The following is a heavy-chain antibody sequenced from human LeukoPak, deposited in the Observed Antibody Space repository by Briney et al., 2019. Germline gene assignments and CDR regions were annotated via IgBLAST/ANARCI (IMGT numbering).Heavy chain of an antibody. D-gene: IGHD3-9*01. V-gene: IGHV4-30-4*08. J-gene: IGHJ4*02. CDR1: GGSISSGDYY. Sequence: PSETLSLTCTVSGGSISSGDYYWSWIRQPPGKGLEWIGYIYYSGSTYYNPSLKSRVTISVDTSKNQFSLKLSSVTAADTAVYYCASIYYDILTGYQTGNFDYWGQGTLVTVSS. CDR3: ASIYYDILTGYQTGNFDY. CDR2: IYYSGST.